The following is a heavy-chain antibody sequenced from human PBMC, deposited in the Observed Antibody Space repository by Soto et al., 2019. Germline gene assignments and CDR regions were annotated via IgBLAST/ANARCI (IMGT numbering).Heavy chain of an antibody. CDR2: ISAYNGNT. J-gene: IGHJ4*02. Sequence: ASVKVSCKASGYTFTSYGISWVRQAPGQGLEWMGWISAYNGNTNYAQKLQGRVTMTTDTSTSTAYMGLRSLRSDDTAVYYCARVFSAGTVNKKIDYWGQGTLVTVSS. D-gene: IGHD4-17*01. CDR3: ARVFSAGTVNKKIDY. V-gene: IGHV1-18*01. CDR1: GYTFTSYG.